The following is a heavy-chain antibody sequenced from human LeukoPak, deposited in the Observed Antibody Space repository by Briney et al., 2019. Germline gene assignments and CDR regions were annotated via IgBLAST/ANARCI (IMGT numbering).Heavy chain of an antibody. CDR3: ARSNCVYGDNVQYWYFDL. J-gene: IGHJ2*01. CDR1: GGTLTSYA. D-gene: IGHD4-17*01. Sequence: SVKLSCKASGGTLTSYAISWVRQAPGQGLEWMGRIIPIFGTLKYAQNIHGRVTITTDKSTSTAYMELSSLRSEGTAVYYWARSNCVYGDNVQYWYFDLWGRGTLVTVSS. V-gene: IGHV1-69*05. CDR2: IIPIFGTL.